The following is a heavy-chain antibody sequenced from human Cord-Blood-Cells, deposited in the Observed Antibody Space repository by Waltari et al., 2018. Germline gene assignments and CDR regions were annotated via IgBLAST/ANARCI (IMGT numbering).Heavy chain of an antibody. D-gene: IGHD3-9*01. Sequence: QVQLQESGPGLVTPSETLSLPCPVSGDSVSSGSYYWRWLRQPPGKGMEWIVYIYYNGSTRVNSSRSSRATVVSEPSTSQFSGKPASVTAAETAAYDCAGFIAASYTLTGRHCYFCGMAVWGEGTTVTVAS. J-gene: IGHJ6*04. CDR1: GDSVSSGSYY. CDR3: AGFIAASYTLTGRHCYFCGMAV. CDR2: IYYNGST. V-gene: IGHV4-61*01.